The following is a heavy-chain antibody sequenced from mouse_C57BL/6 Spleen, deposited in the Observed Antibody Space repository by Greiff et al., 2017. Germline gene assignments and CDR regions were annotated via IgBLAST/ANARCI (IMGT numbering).Heavy chain of an antibody. V-gene: IGHV1-54*01. Sequence: QVQLQQSGAELVRPGTSVKVSCKASGYAFTNYLIEWVKQRPGQGLEWIGVINPGSGGTNYNEKFKGKATLTADKSSSTAYMQLSSLTSEDSAVYFCASYYDYDGYYFDYWGQGTPLTVSS. CDR3: ASYYDYDGYYFDY. CDR1: GYAFTNYL. D-gene: IGHD2-4*01. J-gene: IGHJ2*01. CDR2: INPGSGGT.